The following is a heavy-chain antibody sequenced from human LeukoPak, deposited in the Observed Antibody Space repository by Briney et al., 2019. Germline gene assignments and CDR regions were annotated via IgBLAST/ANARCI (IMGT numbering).Heavy chain of an antibody. CDR2: INPSGGST. CDR3: ARDRGFGELLFPDAFDI. J-gene: IGHJ3*02. D-gene: IGHD3-10*01. V-gene: IGHV1-46*01. CDR1: GYTFTGYY. Sequence: ASVKASCKASGYTFTGYYMHWVRQAPGQGLEWMGIINPSGGSTSYAQKFQGRVTMTRDMSTSTVYMELSSLRSEDTAVYYCARDRGFGELLFPDAFDIWGQGTMVTVSS.